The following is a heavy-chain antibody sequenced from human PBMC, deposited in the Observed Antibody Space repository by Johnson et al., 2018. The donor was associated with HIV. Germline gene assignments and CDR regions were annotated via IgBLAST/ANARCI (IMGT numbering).Heavy chain of an antibody. CDR3: ARDMRWSKAFDI. CDR2: IGGSGGTT. J-gene: IGHJ3*02. Sequence: VQLVESGGGLAQPGVSLRLSCAASGFTFSTYAMTWVRQAPGRGLEWVSTIGGSGGTTYYADSVKGRFTISRDSSKNTVYLHMDSLRVGDTALYYCARDMRWSKAFDIWGQGTMVTVSS. D-gene: IGHD3-3*01. V-gene: IGHV3-23*04. CDR1: GFTFSTYA.